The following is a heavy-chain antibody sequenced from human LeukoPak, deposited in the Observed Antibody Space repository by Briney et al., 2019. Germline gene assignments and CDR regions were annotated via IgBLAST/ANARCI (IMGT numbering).Heavy chain of an antibody. CDR2: INPSGGST. J-gene: IGHJ4*02. D-gene: IGHD6-13*01. CDR1: GYTFTSYY. CDR3: ARDDQDLSSWYQSPDY. V-gene: IGHV1-46*01. Sequence: ASVKVSCKASGYTFTSYYMHWVRQAPGQGLEWMGIINPSGGSTSYAQKSQGRVTMTRDTSTSTVYMELSSLRSEDTAVYYCARDDQDLSSWYQSPDYWGQGTLVTVSS.